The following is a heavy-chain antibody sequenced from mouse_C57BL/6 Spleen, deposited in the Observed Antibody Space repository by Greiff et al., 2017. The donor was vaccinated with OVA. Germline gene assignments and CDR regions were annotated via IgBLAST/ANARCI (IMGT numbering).Heavy chain of an antibody. V-gene: IGHV1-80*01. CDR2: IYPGDGDT. Sequence: VQLQQSGAELVKPGASVKISCKASGYAFSSYWMNWVKQRPGKGLEWIGQIYPGDGDTNYNGKFKGKATLTADKSSSTAYMQRSSLTSEDSAVYFCARSGEMYYCDYWGEGTTLTVSS. J-gene: IGHJ2*01. CDR3: ARSGEMYYCDY. CDR1: GYAFSSYW. D-gene: IGHD3-1*01.